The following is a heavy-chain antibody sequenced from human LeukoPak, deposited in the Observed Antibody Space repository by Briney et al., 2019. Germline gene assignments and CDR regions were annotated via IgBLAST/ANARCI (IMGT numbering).Heavy chain of an antibody. CDR3: AREYYDFWSGYR. Sequence: GGSLRLSCAASGFTVSSNYMSWVRQAPGKGLEWVSVIYSGGSTYYADSVKGRFTISRDNSKSTLYLQMNSLRAEDTAVYYCAREYYDFWSGYRWGQGTLVTVSS. V-gene: IGHV3-66*02. J-gene: IGHJ4*02. CDR2: IYSGGST. D-gene: IGHD3-3*01. CDR1: GFTVSSNY.